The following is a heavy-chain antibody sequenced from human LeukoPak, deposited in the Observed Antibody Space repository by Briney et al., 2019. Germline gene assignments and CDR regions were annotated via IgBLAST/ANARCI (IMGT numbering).Heavy chain of an antibody. J-gene: IGHJ4*02. CDR1: GYTFTSYG. CDR3: ARDFDMTNFDY. Sequence: ASVKVSCKASGYTFTSYGIGWVRQAPGQGLEWMGWISACNGNTNYAQKLQGRVTMTTDTSTSTAYMELRSLRSDDTAVYYCARDFDMTNFDYWGQGTLVTVSS. D-gene: IGHD4-11*01. CDR2: ISACNGNT. V-gene: IGHV1-18*01.